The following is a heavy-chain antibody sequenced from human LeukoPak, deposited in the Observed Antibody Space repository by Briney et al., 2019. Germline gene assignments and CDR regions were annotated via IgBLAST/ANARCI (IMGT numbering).Heavy chain of an antibody. Sequence: ASVKVSCKASGYTFNGYYTHWVRQAPGQGLEWMGWINPNSGGTNYAQKFQGRVTMTRDTSISTAYMELSRLGSDDTAVYYCARAGGRSWFDPWGQGTLVTVSS. CDR3: ARAGGRSWFDP. CDR2: INPNSGGT. CDR1: GYTFNGYY. V-gene: IGHV1-2*02. J-gene: IGHJ5*02.